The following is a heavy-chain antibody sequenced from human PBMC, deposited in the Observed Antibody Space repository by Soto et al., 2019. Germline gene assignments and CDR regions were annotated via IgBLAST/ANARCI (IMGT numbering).Heavy chain of an antibody. V-gene: IGHV4-59*01. CDR2: VYHTGST. J-gene: IGHJ5*02. D-gene: IGHD1-1*01. CDR1: GGSITNYY. CDR3: ERRTDTPNWLDP. Sequence: QVQLQESGPGLVKPSETLSLTCTVSGGSITNYYWTWIRQPPGKGLEWIGYVYHTGSTNYNPSLNGRVTISIDTSKHQFSLKLSAVTAADTAVYYCERRTDTPNWLDPWGQGTLVTVSS.